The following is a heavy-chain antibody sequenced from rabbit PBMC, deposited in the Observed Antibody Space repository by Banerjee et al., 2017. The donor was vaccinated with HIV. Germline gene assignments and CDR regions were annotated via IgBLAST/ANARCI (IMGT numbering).Heavy chain of an antibody. CDR1: GFTLSNYW. CDR2: IYTGDGNT. Sequence: QSLEESGGDLVKPGASLTLTCKASGFTLSNYWICWVRQAPGKGLEWIACIYTGDGNTHYASWAKGRFTISKTSSTVDLKMTSLTVADTATYFCARSVAGADWSYDLWGPGTLVTVS. D-gene: IGHD4-2*01. CDR3: ARSVAGADWSYDL. V-gene: IGHV1S40*01. J-gene: IGHJ4*01.